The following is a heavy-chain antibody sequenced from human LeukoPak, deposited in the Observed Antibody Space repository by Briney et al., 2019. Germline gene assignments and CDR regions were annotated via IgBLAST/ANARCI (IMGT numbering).Heavy chain of an antibody. CDR3: ARVSGYPYYYYGMDV. Sequence: SETLSLTCTVSGGSISGSSYYWGWIRQPPGKGLEWIGYIYYSGSTNYNPSLKSRVTISVDTSKNQFSLKLSSVTAADTAVYYCARVSGYPYYYYGMDVWGQGTTVTVSS. CDR1: GGSISGSSYY. J-gene: IGHJ6*02. CDR2: IYYSGST. V-gene: IGHV4-61*05. D-gene: IGHD3-22*01.